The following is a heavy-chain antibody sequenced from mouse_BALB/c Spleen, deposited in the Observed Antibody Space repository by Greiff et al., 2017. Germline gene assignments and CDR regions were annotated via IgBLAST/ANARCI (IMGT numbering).Heavy chain of an antibody. D-gene: IGHD1-1*01. CDR1: GFSFSSYG. CDR3: ARQDYGYWYFDV. Sequence: EVMLVESGGDLVKPGGSLKLSCAASGFSFSSYGMSWVRQTPDKRLEWVATISSGGSYTYYPDSVKGPFTISRDNAKNTLYLQMSSLKSEDTAMYYCARQDYGYWYFDVWGAGTTVTVSS. V-gene: IGHV5-6*01. J-gene: IGHJ1*01. CDR2: ISSGGSYT.